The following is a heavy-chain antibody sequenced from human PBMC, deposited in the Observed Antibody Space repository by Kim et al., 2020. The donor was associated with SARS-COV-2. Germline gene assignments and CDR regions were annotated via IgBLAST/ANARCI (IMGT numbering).Heavy chain of an antibody. J-gene: IGHJ3*02. CDR2: IDPSDSYT. V-gene: IGHV5-10-1*01. D-gene: IGHD3-10*02. CDR3: ARLTMSGFTTNAFDI. Sequence: GESLKISCKGSGYTFITYWISWVRQMPGKGLEWMGRIDPSDSYTNYSPSFQGHVTISADKSIGTAYLQWSSLKASDTAMYYCARLTMSGFTTNAFDIWGQGTMVSVSS. CDR1: GYTFITYW.